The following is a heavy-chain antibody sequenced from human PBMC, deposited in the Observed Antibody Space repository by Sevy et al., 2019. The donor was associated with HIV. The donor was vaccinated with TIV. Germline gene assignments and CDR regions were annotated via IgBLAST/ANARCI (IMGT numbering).Heavy chain of an antibody. CDR2: ISSSGSTI. CDR3: AKRGGHYDLGMDV. Sequence: GGSLRLSCAASGFTFSSFEMTWVRQAPGKGLEWVSYISSSGSTIYYTNSVKGRFTISRDNAKNSLYLQMNSLRAEDTVVYDCAKRGGHYDLGMDVWGQGTTVTVSS. D-gene: IGHD3-3*01. V-gene: IGHV3-48*03. J-gene: IGHJ6*02. CDR1: GFTFSSFE.